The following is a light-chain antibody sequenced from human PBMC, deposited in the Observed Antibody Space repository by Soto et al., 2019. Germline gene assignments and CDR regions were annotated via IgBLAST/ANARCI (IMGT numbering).Light chain of an antibody. V-gene: IGLV1-47*02. CDR3: SAWDGSLSGRV. CDR1: SSNIGSNY. Sequence: QSVLTQSPSASGTPGQRVTIFCSGSSSNIGSNYVYWYRQLPGTAPKLLIYSDTQRPSGVPDRFSGSKSGTSASLAISGLRSEDEADYYCSAWDGSLSGRVFGGGTKLTVL. CDR2: SDT. J-gene: IGLJ2*01.